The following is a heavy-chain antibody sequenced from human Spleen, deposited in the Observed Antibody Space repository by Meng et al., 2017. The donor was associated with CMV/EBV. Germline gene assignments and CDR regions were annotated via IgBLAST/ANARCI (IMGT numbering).Heavy chain of an antibody. CDR2: TYYDGTT. V-gene: IGHV4-31*03. Sequence: TGYGGPLESGGNSWSWVRHLPEKGLEWIGYTYYDGTTHYDWSLRSRVTISVDTSKNQFSLKLSSVTAADTAVYYCARQTPDNWFDPWGQGALVTVSS. CDR3: ARQTPDNWFDP. CDR1: GGPLESGGNS. J-gene: IGHJ5*02. D-gene: IGHD2-15*01.